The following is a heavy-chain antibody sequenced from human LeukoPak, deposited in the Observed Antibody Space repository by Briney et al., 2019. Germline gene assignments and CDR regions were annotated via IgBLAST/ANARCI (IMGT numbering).Heavy chain of an antibody. D-gene: IGHD3-3*01. J-gene: IGHJ4*02. Sequence: GRSLRLSCAASGFAFSSYGMHWVRQAPGKGLEWVAVIWYGGSNKYYADSVKGRFTISRDNSKNTLYLQLNSLRAEDTAVYYCAKGYDFWSGYYLDYWGQGTLVTVSS. V-gene: IGHV3-30*18. CDR3: AKGYDFWSGYYLDY. CDR1: GFAFSSYG. CDR2: IWYGGSNK.